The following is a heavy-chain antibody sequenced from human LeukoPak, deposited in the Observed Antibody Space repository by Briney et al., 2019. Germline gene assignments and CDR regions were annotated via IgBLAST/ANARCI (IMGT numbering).Heavy chain of an antibody. V-gene: IGHV3-11*01. Sequence: GGSLRLSCAAAGFTFSDYYMSWIRQAPGKGLEWVSYISSSGSTIYYADSVKGRFTISRDNAKNSLYLQMNSLRAEDTAVYYCSFSMVRGVIGTYYFDYWGQGTLVTVSS. CDR1: GFTFSDYY. J-gene: IGHJ4*02. CDR2: ISSSGSTI. D-gene: IGHD3-10*01. CDR3: SFSMVRGVIGTYYFDY.